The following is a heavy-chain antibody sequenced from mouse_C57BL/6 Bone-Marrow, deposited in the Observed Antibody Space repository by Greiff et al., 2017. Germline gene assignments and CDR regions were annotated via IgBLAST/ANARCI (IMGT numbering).Heavy chain of an antibody. CDR2: IYPGNSDT. Sequence: VQLQQSGTVLARPGASVKMSCKTSGYTFTSYWMPWVKQRPGQGLEWIGAIYPGNSDTSYNQKFKGKAKLTAVPSASTAYLELSRLNNEDSAVYCGTRITTVVARWYFDVWGTGTTVTVSS. D-gene: IGHD1-1*01. CDR1: GYTFTSYW. J-gene: IGHJ1*03. CDR3: TRITTVVARWYFDV. V-gene: IGHV1-5*01.